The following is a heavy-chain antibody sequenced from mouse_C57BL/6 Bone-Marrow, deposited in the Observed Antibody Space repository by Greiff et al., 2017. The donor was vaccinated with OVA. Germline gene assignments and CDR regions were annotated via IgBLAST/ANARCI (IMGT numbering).Heavy chain of an antibody. CDR1: GYAFTNYL. CDR3: ARGDSSYAMDY. V-gene: IGHV1-54*01. Sequence: QVQLQQSGAELVRPGTSVKVSCKASGYAFTNYLLAWVKQRPGQGLEWIGVINPGSGGTKYNEKFKGKATLTADKSSSTAYMQLSSLTSEDSAVYFCARGDSSYAMDYWGQGTSVTVSS. D-gene: IGHD2-12*01. CDR2: INPGSGGT. J-gene: IGHJ4*01.